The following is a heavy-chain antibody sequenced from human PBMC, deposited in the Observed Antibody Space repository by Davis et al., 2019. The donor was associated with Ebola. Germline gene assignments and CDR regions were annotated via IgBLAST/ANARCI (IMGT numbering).Heavy chain of an antibody. Sequence: ASVKVSCKASGYTFTSYNISWVRQAPGQGLEWMGWISAYNGNTNYAQKLQGRVTMTTDTSTSTAYMELRSLRSEDTAVYYCATGARSVLRYFDWLPIFDYWGQGTLVTVSS. J-gene: IGHJ4*02. CDR2: ISAYNGNT. CDR3: ATGARSVLRYFDWLPIFDY. V-gene: IGHV1-18*01. CDR1: GYTFTSYN. D-gene: IGHD3-9*01.